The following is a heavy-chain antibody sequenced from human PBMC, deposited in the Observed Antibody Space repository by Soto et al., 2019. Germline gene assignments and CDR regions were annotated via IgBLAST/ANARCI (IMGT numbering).Heavy chain of an antibody. CDR3: ARSKAYYDSSGYQY. CDR2: ISAYNGNT. CDR1: GYTFTSYG. D-gene: IGHD3-22*01. V-gene: IGHV1-18*01. Sequence: ASVEVSCKXSGYTFTSYGISWVRQAPGQGLEWMGWISAYNGNTNYAQKLQGRVTMTTDTSTSTAYMELRSLRADDTAVYYCARSKAYYDSSGYQYWGQGTLVTVSS. J-gene: IGHJ4*02.